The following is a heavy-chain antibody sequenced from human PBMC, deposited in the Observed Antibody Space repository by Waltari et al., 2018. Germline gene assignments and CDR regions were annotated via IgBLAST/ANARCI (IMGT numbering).Heavy chain of an antibody. CDR1: GFTFSRYS. V-gene: IGHV3-21*03. CDR2: ISSISSYI. Sequence: EVQLVESGGGLVKPGGSLRLSCAGSGFTFSRYSMTWVRQAHGNGLEWVSSISSISSYIYYADSVKGRFTISRDNAKNSLYLQMNSLRAEDTAVYYCARDYPGGYCGGDCYWRVYWGQGTLVTVSS. D-gene: IGHD2-21*01. CDR3: ARDYPGGYCGGDCYWRVY. J-gene: IGHJ4*02.